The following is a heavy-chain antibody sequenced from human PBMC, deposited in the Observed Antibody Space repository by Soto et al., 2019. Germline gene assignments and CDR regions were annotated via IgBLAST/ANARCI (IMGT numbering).Heavy chain of an antibody. J-gene: IGHJ6*02. D-gene: IGHD6-13*01. CDR3: AKDRDGAAAGPTKFYGMDV. CDR1: GFTFSSYA. CDR2: ISGSGDST. Sequence: EVQLLESGGGLVQPGGSLRLSCAASGFTFSSYAMSWVRQAPGKGLEWVSVISGSGDSTYYADPVRGRFTISRDNSKNTLYLQMNSLRAEDTAVYYCAKDRDGAAAGPTKFYGMDVWGQGTTVTVSS. V-gene: IGHV3-23*01.